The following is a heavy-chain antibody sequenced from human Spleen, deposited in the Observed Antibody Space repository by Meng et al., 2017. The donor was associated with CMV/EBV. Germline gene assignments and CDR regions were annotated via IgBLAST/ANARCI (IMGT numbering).Heavy chain of an antibody. Sequence: SSSSGGYYWSWIRQHPGKGLEWIGYIYYSGSTYYNTSLKSRVTISVDTSKNQFSLKLSSVTAADTAVYYCARVPYCSSTSCYPLFDYWGQGTLVTVSS. D-gene: IGHD2-2*01. CDR2: IYYSGST. CDR3: ARVPYCSSTSCYPLFDY. CDR1: SSSSGGYY. J-gene: IGHJ4*02. V-gene: IGHV4-31*02.